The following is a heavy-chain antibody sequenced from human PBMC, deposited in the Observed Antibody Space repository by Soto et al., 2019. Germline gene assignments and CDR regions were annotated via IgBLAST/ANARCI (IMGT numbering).Heavy chain of an antibody. V-gene: IGHV4-59*02. J-gene: IGHJ6*02. CDR2: IYNSGRT. CDR1: GASVSSYF. Sequence: SETLSLTCTVSGASVSSYFWSWVRQPPGKGLEWIGYIYNSGRTNYNPSLKSRVTISLDTSDNDSSLRLTSLTAADTAVYYCARVHSGWSSGHGLDVWGQGTTVTVSS. CDR3: ARVHSGWSSGHGLDV. D-gene: IGHD6-19*01.